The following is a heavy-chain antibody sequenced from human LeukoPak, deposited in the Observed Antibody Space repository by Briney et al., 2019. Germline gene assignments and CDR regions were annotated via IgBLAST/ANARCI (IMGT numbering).Heavy chain of an antibody. V-gene: IGHV4-30-4*01. Sequence: SETLSLTCTVSGVSVNSGDYFWSWIRQPPGRGLEWIGYIYYSGSTYYNPSLKGRVTISVDTSKNQFSLKLTSVTAADTAVYYCARGGSPDIWGQGTMVTVSS. J-gene: IGHJ3*02. CDR2: IYYSGST. CDR3: ARGGSPDI. D-gene: IGHD2-15*01. CDR1: GVSVNSGDYF.